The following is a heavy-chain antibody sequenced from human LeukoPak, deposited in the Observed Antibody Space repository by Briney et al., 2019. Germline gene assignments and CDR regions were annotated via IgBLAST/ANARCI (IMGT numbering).Heavy chain of an antibody. D-gene: IGHD1-7*01. Sequence: PSETLSLTCTFSGHSISRYYWSWIRQPPAKGLECIGYIYYSGSTNYNPALKSRVAISVDTPKNQCSLKRSSVTAADTAVYYCARHEELLPYYFDYWGQGTLVTVSS. CDR3: ARHEELLPYYFDY. V-gene: IGHV4-59*08. CDR2: IYYSGST. CDR1: GHSISRYY. J-gene: IGHJ4*02.